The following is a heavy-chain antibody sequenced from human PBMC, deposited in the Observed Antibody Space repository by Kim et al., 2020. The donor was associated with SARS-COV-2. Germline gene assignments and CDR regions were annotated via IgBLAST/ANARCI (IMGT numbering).Heavy chain of an antibody. CDR2: IDPSDSYT. CDR1: GYSFTSYW. J-gene: IGHJ6*02. V-gene: IGHV5-10-1*01. CDR3: ARHVWYWGSNYGMDV. D-gene: IGHD7-27*01. Sequence: GESLNISCKGSGYSFTSYWISWVRQMPGKGLEWMGRIDPSDSYTNYSPSFQGHVTISADKSISTAYPQWSSLKASDTAMYYCARHVWYWGSNYGMDVWGQGTTVSASS.